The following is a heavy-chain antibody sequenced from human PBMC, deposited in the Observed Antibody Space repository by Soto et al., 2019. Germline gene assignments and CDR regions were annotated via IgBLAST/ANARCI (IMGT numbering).Heavy chain of an antibody. CDR2: VSYSGGP. CDR3: ARHYNTGAFFDY. Sequence: PSETLSLTCSVSGASVSSSHYWGWIRQPPGKGLEWIGSVSYSGGPYYSPSFKSRITIFVDTSTNQFSLRVRSVTATDTAVYFCARHYNTGAFFDYWGQGKLVTVSS. J-gene: IGHJ4*02. D-gene: IGHD1-20*01. V-gene: IGHV4-39*01. CDR1: GASVSSSHY.